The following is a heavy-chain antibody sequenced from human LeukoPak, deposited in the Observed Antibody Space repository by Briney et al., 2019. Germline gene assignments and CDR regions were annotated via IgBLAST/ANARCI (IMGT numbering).Heavy chain of an antibody. J-gene: IGHJ4*02. V-gene: IGHV4-4*07. CDR1: GGSVRGYY. D-gene: IGHD1-20*01. CDR2: IYSSGRT. CDR3: ARVDITGTPTGGY. Sequence: SETLSFTCTVSGGSVRGYYWNWIRRPAGKGLEWIGHIYSSGRTNYNPSLKSRVTISVDTSKNQFSLKLSSVTAADTAVYYCARVDITGTPTGGYWGQGTLVTVSS.